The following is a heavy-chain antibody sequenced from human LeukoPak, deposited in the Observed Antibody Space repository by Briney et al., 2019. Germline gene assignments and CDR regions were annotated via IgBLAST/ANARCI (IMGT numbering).Heavy chain of an antibody. CDR3: ARENIAAPGTVDY. CDR2: INPSGAGT. Sequence: ASVKVSCKASGYTFTSYSMHWVRQAPGQGLEWMGIINPSGAGTGYAQKFQGRVTMTRDTSTSTVYMELSSLRSEDTAVYYCARENIAAPGTVDYWGQGTLVTVSS. CDR1: GYTFTSYS. D-gene: IGHD6-13*01. J-gene: IGHJ4*02. V-gene: IGHV1-46*01.